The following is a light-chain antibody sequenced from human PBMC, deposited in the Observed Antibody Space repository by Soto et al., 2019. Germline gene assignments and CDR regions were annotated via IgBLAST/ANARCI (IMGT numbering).Light chain of an antibody. Sequence: QSALTQPASVSGSPGQSITISCTGTSSDVGGYNYVSWYQQHPGKAPKLMIYDVSNRPSGVSNRFSGSKSGNTASLTISGLQAEDEADYYCSSYTSSSIYFVFGGGTKLTVL. J-gene: IGLJ2*01. CDR1: SSDVGGYNY. CDR2: DVS. V-gene: IGLV2-14*01. CDR3: SSYTSSSIYFV.